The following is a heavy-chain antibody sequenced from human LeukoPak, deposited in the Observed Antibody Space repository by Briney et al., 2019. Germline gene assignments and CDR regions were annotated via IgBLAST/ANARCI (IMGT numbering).Heavy chain of an antibody. D-gene: IGHD6-13*01. V-gene: IGHV3-11*01. CDR2: ISTSGSTI. CDR3: ARAAAGKPGDY. J-gene: IGHJ4*02. CDR1: GFTFSDYY. Sequence: GGSLRLSCAVSGFTFSDYYMSWIRQAPGQGQERVSYISTSGSTIYYADSVKGRFTISWDDANKSRYLQMQSLRADDTAVYYCARAAAGKPGDYWGQGTLVTVSS.